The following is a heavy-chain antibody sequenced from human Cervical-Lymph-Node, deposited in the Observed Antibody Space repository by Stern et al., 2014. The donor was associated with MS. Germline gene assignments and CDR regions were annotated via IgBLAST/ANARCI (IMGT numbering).Heavy chain of an antibody. CDR2: AGSAGDT. V-gene: IGHV3-13*01. D-gene: IGHD4-17*01. CDR1: GFSISDYD. J-gene: IGHJ4*02. Sequence: EVHLAESGGGLVQPGESLRLSCAASGFSISDYDMHWVRQPTGKGPEWVSAAGSAGDTFYSGSVKGRFIISRENAKNSLYLQMNSLRAGDTAVYYCARSLGYGDYIFDYWGQGILVTVSS. CDR3: ARSLGYGDYIFDY.